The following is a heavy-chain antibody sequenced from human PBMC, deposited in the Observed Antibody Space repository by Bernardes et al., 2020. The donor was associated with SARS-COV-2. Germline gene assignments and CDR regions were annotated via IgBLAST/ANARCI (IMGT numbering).Heavy chain of an antibody. CDR3: ARVPRRPGIPLDY. V-gene: IGHV4-34*01. CDR1: GGSFSGYY. D-gene: IGHD2-21*01. Sequence: SETLSLTCAVYGGSFSGYYWSWIRQPPGKGLEWIGEINHSGSTNYNPSLKSRVTISVDTSKNQFSLKLSSVTAADTAVYYCARVPRRPGIPLDYWGQGTLVTVSS. J-gene: IGHJ4*02. CDR2: INHSGST.